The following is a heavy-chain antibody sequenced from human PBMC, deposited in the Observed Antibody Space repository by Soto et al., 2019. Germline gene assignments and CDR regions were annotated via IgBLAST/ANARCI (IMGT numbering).Heavy chain of an antibody. Sequence: QVQLVESGGGVVQTGRSLTLSCAASDFTFSSYGIHWVRQAPGKGLEWVAVISYDGSNKQYGDSVKGRFTMSRDHSKNTVHLQMNSLRVEDTAVYYCAKDTYYHDSSGYYVFDYWGQGTLVTVSS. D-gene: IGHD3-22*01. CDR3: AKDTYYHDSSGYYVFDY. CDR2: ISYDGSNK. CDR1: DFTFSSYG. V-gene: IGHV3-30*18. J-gene: IGHJ4*02.